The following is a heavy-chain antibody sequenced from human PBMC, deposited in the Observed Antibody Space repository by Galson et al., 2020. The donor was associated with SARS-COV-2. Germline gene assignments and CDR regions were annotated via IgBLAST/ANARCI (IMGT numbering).Heavy chain of an antibody. J-gene: IGHJ4*02. Sequence: SQTLSLTCTVSGHSISRSSYFWASLPQSPGKGLEWIRHTYYNGDTYYKPPFQRRVTLSMDTSKNQCSLRLSSVTAADTAIYFCARDTNSGRSGYCEYWGQGTLVTVSS. D-gene: IGHD1-26*01. CDR3: ARDTNSGRSGYCEY. CDR2: TYYNGDT. CDR1: GHSISRSSYF. V-gene: IGHV4-39*07.